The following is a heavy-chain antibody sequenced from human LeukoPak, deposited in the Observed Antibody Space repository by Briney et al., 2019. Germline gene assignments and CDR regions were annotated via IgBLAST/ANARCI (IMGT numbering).Heavy chain of an antibody. D-gene: IGHD2-15*01. CDR1: GYTFTSYG. CDR2: ISAYNGNT. CDR3: ARGGAGEGYCSSSSCYGHDY. J-gene: IGHJ4*02. V-gene: IGHV1-18*01. Sequence: ASVKVSCKASGYTFTSYGISWVRQAPRQGLEWMGWISAYNGNTNYAQKLQGRVTMTTDTSTSTAYMELRSLRSDDTAVYYCARGGAGEGYCSSSSCYGHDYWGQGTLVTVSS.